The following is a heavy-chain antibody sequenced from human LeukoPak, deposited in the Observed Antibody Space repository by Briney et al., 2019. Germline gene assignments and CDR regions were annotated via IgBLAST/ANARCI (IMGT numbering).Heavy chain of an antibody. CDR1: GYTFTSYY. Sequence: ASVKVSCKASGYTFTSYYMHWVRQAPRQGLEWMGIINPSGGSTSYAQKFQGRVTMTRDMSTSTVYMELSSLRSEDTAVYYCAAGYYPPTNYYYYYMDVWGKGTTVTVSS. CDR3: AAGYYPPTNYYYYYMDV. CDR2: INPSGGST. J-gene: IGHJ6*03. V-gene: IGHV1-46*01. D-gene: IGHD3-22*01.